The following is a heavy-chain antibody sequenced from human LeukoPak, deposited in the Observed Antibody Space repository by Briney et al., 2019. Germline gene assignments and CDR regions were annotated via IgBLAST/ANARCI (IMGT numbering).Heavy chain of an antibody. J-gene: IGHJ4*02. CDR1: GFTFSSYW. V-gene: IGHV3-7*01. CDR2: IKQDGSEK. CDR3: ASGSGSYYKTALDY. Sequence: GGSLRLSCAASGFTFSSYWMSWVRQAPGKGLEWVANIKQDGSEKYYVDSVKGRFTISRDNAKNSLYLQMNSLRAEDTAVYYCASGSGSYYKTALDYWGQGTLVTVSS. D-gene: IGHD3-10*01.